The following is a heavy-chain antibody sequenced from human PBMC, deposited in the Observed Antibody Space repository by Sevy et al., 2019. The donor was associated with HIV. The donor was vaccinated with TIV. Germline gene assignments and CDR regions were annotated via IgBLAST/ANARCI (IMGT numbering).Heavy chain of an antibody. V-gene: IGHV3-74*01. Sequence: GGSLRLSCAASGFTFSNYWMHWVRQAPGKGLVWVSCFSSDGRSTSYADSVKGRFTISRDNGKNTLYLQMNSLRVEDTAVYYCARDGTRGDFDYWGQRALVTVSS. J-gene: IGHJ4*02. CDR3: ARDGTRGDFDY. CDR1: GFTFSNYW. D-gene: IGHD1-1*01. CDR2: FSSDGRST.